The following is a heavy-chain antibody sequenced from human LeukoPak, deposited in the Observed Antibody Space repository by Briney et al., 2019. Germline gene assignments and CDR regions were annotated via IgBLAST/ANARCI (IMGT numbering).Heavy chain of an antibody. CDR1: GGSISSSGDY. Sequence: SETLSLTCTVSGGSISSSGDYWGWIRQPPGRGLEWIGSIYYSGNTSYNPSLKSRVTLSVDTSKNQFSLKLSSVTAADMAVYYCARRSVTTVDYWGQGTLVTVSS. CDR3: ARRSVTTVDY. D-gene: IGHD4-17*01. V-gene: IGHV4-39*01. J-gene: IGHJ4*02. CDR2: IYYSGNT.